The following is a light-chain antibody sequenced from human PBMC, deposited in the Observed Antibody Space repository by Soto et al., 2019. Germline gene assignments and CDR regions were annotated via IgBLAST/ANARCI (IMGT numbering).Light chain of an antibody. CDR3: QQYGGSPRT. J-gene: IGKJ1*01. Sequence: EIVLTQSPGPLSLSPGEGATLSCSASQSINSFLAWYQQRRGQAPRLLIHGASNRATGIPDRFSGSGFGTDFTLTISRLEAEDFAVYYCQQYGGSPRTFGQGTKVDIK. CDR1: QSINSF. CDR2: GAS. V-gene: IGKV3-20*01.